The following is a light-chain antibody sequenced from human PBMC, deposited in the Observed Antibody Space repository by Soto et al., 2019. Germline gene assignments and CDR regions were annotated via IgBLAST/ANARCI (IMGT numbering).Light chain of an antibody. CDR1: NSDVGGYDY. CDR2: EIT. CDR3: TYFGGSGEGV. J-gene: IGLJ3*02. V-gene: IGLV2-8*01. Sequence: QSALTQPPSASGSPGQSVTISCTGTNSDVGGYDYVSWYQQYPGKAPKLLIYEITKRPSGVPDRFSASKSGNAAYLTVSGLADEDEDYYCWTYFGGSGEGVFGGGTKLTVL.